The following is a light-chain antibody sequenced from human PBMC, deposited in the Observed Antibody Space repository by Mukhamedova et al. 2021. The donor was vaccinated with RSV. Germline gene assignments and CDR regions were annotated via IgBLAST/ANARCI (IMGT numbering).Light chain of an antibody. V-gene: IGKV1-39*01. CDR1: QSTWDY. J-gene: IGKJ1*01. CDR3: QHSYGSPWT. Sequence: TQSTWDYLNWYQQRPGRAPNLLIYAASTLHTGVPSRFSGSGSGTDFSLTIAGLEPEDFATYYCQHSYGSPWTFGQGTRVEVK. CDR2: AAS.